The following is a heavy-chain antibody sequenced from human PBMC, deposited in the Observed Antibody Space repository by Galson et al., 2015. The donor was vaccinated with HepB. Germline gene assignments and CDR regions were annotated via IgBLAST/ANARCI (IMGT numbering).Heavy chain of an antibody. Sequence: SLRLSCAASGFTFSSYAMHWVRQAPGKGLEYVSAIRSDGGNKYYANSVKGRFTISRDNSKNTLYLQMGSLRAEDMAVYYCARSDAFDIWGQGTMVTVSS. J-gene: IGHJ3*02. CDR3: ARSDAFDI. CDR2: IRSDGGNK. CDR1: GFTFSSYA. V-gene: IGHV3-64*01.